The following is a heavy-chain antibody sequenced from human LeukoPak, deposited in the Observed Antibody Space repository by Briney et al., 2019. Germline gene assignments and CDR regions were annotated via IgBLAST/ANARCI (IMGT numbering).Heavy chain of an antibody. D-gene: IGHD3-10*01. J-gene: IGHJ4*02. Sequence: GGSLRLSCAASGFTFDDYAMHWVRQAPGKGLEWVSGISRNSGSIAYADSVKGRFTISRDNAKNSLYLQMNSLRAEDMAFYYCAKNRRRGYFGSGSNFDYWGQGTLVTVSS. V-gene: IGHV3-9*03. CDR1: GFTFDDYA. CDR2: ISRNSGSI. CDR3: AKNRRRGYFGSGSNFDY.